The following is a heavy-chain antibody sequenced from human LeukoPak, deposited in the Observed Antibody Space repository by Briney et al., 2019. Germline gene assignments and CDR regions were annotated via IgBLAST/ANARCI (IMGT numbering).Heavy chain of an antibody. CDR1: GGSISSYY. V-gene: IGHV4-59*01. CDR2: IYYSGST. Sequence: SETLSLTCTVSGGSISSYYWSWIRQPPGEGLEWIGYIYYSGSTNYNPSLKSRVTISVDTSKNQFSLKLSSVTAADTAVYYCAISRGEGDYGLNFDLWGRGTLVTVSS. D-gene: IGHD4-17*01. J-gene: IGHJ2*01. CDR3: AISRGEGDYGLNFDL.